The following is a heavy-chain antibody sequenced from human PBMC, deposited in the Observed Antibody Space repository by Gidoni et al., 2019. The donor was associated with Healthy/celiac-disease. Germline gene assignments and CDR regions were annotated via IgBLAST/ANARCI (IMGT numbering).Heavy chain of an antibody. CDR1: GYTFPSYG. J-gene: IGHJ4*02. CDR2: ISAYNCNT. V-gene: IGHV1-18*01. D-gene: IGHD3-22*01. Sequence: VQLVQSGAEVKKPGHSVKVSCKASGYTFPSYGIGWVRQAPGQGLEWMGWISAYNCNTNYAQKLQGRVTMTTDTSTSTAYMELRSLRSDDTAVYYCARALSPWYYDSSGYYPPDYWGQGTLVTVSS. CDR3: ARALSPWYYDSSGYYPPDY.